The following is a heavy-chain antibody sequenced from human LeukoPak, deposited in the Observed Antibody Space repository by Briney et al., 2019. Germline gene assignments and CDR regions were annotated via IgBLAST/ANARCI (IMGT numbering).Heavy chain of an antibody. CDR3: ARDYGSGSYYSQNWYFDL. Sequence: GGSLRLSCAASGFTFSSYAMHWVRQAPGKGLEWVAVISYDGSNKYYADSVKGRFTISRDNAKNSLYLQMNSLRAEDTAVYYCARDYGSGSYYSQNWYFDLWGRGTLVTVSS. CDR2: ISYDGSNK. J-gene: IGHJ2*01. V-gene: IGHV3-30*04. D-gene: IGHD3-10*01. CDR1: GFTFSSYA.